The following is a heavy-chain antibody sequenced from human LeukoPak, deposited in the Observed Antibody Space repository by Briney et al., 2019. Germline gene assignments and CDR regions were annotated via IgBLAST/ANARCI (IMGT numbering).Heavy chain of an antibody. V-gene: IGHV4-59*01. D-gene: IGHD6-6*01. CDR3: ARVGEYSSSFDAFDI. Sequence: PSATLSLTCTVAGGSISSYYWSWIRQPPGKGLEWIGYIYYSGSTNYNPSLKSRVTISVDTSKNQFSLKLSSVTAADTAVYYCARVGEYSSSFDAFDIWGQGTMVTVSS. CDR2: IYYSGST. CDR1: GGSISSYY. J-gene: IGHJ3*02.